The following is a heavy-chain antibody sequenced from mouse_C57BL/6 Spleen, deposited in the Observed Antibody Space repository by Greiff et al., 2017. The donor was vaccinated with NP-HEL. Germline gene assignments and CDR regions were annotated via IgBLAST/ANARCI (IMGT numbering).Heavy chain of an antibody. CDR1: GFTFSSYG. CDR3: ASQLVYAMDY. V-gene: IGHV5-6*01. J-gene: IGHJ4*01. D-gene: IGHD4-1*01. Sequence: VQLQESGGDLVKPGGSLKLSCAASGFTFSSYGMSWVRQTPDKRLEWVATISSGGSYTYYPDSVKGRFTISRDNAKNTLYLQMSSLKSEDTAMYYCASQLVYAMDYWGQGTSVTVSS. CDR2: ISSGGSYT.